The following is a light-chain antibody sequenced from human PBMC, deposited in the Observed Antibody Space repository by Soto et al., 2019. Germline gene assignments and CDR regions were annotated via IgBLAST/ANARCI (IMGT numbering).Light chain of an antibody. CDR3: QQYGSSPGT. Sequence: EIVLTQSPGTLSLSPGERVTLSCRAIQRVMSNYLAWYHQRPGQAPRLLIFGASNRATGIPDRFSGTGSGTDFSLTISRLEPDDFAVYYCQQYGSSPGTFGQGTRLEIK. CDR1: QRVMSNY. CDR2: GAS. J-gene: IGKJ5*01. V-gene: IGKV3-20*01.